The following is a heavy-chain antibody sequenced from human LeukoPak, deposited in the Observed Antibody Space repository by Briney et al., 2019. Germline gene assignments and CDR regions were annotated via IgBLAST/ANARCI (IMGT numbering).Heavy chain of an antibody. CDR3: ARAQGRLVPPAY. D-gene: IGHD6-19*01. CDR1: GGSFSGYF. J-gene: IGHJ4*02. V-gene: IGHV4-34*01. Sequence: SETLSLTCAVYGGSFSGYFWSWIRQPQGKGLEWIGEINNSGGTNYNPSLKSRVTISADTSKKQFSLKLRSVTAADTAVYYCARAQGRLVPPAYWGQGTLVTVSS. CDR2: INNSGGT.